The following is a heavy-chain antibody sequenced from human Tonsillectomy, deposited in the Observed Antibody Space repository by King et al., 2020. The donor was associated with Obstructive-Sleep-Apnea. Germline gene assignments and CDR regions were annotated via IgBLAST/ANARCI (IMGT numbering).Heavy chain of an antibody. CDR1: GYSFTSYW. Sequence: QLVQSGAEVKKPGESLKISCKGSGYSFTSYWIGWVRQMPGKGLEWMGTIYPGDSDTRYSRSFQGQVTISADKSISTAYLQWSSLKASDTAMYYCARSTYSSSWYGGFDPWGQGTLVTVSS. CDR3: ARSTYSSSWYGGFDP. D-gene: IGHD6-13*01. J-gene: IGHJ5*02. CDR2: IYPGDSDT. V-gene: IGHV5-51*01.